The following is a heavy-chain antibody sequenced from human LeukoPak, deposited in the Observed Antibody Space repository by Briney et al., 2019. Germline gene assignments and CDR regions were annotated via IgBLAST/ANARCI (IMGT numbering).Heavy chain of an antibody. CDR1: GNNFATYW. CDR2: IYPGDSDT. Sequence: GESLKISCKGSGNNFATYWIGWVRQMPGKGLEWMGTIYPGDSDTKYSPSFQGQVTISADKSTSTAYLQWSSLKTSDTAIYYCARPDRGSPWGQGTLVSVSS. CDR3: ARPDRGSP. J-gene: IGHJ5*02. V-gene: IGHV5-51*01.